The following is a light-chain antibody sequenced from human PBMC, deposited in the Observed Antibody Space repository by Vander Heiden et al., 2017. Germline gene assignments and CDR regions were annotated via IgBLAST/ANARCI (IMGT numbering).Light chain of an antibody. CDR3: AAWDDSLNGPV. V-gene: IGLV1-44*01. CDR1: SSNIGSKA. CDR2: SHN. J-gene: IGLJ2*01. Sequence: QSVLTQPPSASGTPGQRVTISCSGSSSNIGSKAVNWYQQLQGTAPKLLIYSHNQRPSGVPDRFSASKSGTSASLAISWLQSEDEADYYCAAWDDSLNGPVFGGGTKLTVL.